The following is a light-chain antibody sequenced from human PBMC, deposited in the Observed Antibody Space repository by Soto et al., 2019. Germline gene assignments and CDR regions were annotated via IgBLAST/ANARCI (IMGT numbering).Light chain of an antibody. V-gene: IGLV2-8*01. CDR3: SSYAGSNTHV. CDR1: RNDVGGYNY. CDR2: EVT. Sequence: QSALTQPPSASGSPGQSVTISCTGTRNDVGGYNYVSWYQQHPGKAPKLIISEVTKRPSGVPDRFSGSKSDNTASLTVSGLQAEDEADYYCSSYAGSNTHVFGTGTKVTVL. J-gene: IGLJ1*01.